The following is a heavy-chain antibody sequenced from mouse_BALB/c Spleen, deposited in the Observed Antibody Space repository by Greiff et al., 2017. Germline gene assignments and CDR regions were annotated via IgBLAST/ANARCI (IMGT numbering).Heavy chain of an antibody. D-gene: IGHD1-2*01. CDR2: INPNNGGT. J-gene: IGHJ4*01. Sequence: EVQLQQSGPELVKPGASVKIPCKASGYTFTDYNMDWVKQSHGKSLEWIGDINPNNGGTIYNQKFKGKATLTVDKSSSTAYMELRSLTSEDTAVYYCARLRTLLRLREAMDYWGQGTSVTVSS. V-gene: IGHV1-18*01. CDR3: ARLRTLLRLREAMDY. CDR1: GYTFTDYN.